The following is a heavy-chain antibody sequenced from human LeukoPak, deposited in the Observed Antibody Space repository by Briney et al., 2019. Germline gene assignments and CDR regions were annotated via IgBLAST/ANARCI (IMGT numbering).Heavy chain of an antibody. V-gene: IGHV4-39*07. Sequence: PSETLCLTCTVSGGSISSSSYYWGWIRQPPGKGREWIGCIYYSGSTYYNPSLKSRVTISVDTSKNQFSLKLSSVTAADTAVYYCASGIAAAGTKWDYWGQGTLVTVSS. CDR3: ASGIAAAGTKWDY. CDR2: IYYSGST. D-gene: IGHD6-13*01. CDR1: GGSISSSSYY. J-gene: IGHJ4*02.